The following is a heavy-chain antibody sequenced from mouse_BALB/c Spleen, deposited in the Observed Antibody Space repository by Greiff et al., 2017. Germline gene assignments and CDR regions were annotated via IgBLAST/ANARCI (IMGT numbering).Heavy chain of an antibody. D-gene: IGHD2-10*02. CDR3: SREEYGNPAWFAY. J-gene: IGHJ3*01. V-gene: IGHV1S56*01. Sequence: QVQLQQSGPELVKPGASVKMSCKASGYTFTSYYIHWVKQRPGQGLEWIGWIYPGDGSTKYKEKFKGKTTLTADKSSSTAYMLLSSLTSEDSAIYFCSREEYGNPAWFAYWGQGTLVTVSA. CDR2: IYPGDGST. CDR1: GYTFTSYY.